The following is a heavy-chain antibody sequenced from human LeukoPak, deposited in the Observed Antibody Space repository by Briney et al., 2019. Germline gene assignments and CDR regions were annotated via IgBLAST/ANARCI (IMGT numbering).Heavy chain of an antibody. CDR2: IYTSGST. V-gene: IGHV4-4*07. D-gene: IGHD3-10*01. CDR3: ARHEMVRGVIGRFLDYYYYMDV. J-gene: IGHJ6*03. Sequence: PSETLSLTCTVSSGSISSYYWSWIRQPAGKGLEWIGRIYTSGSTNYNPSLKSRVTMSVDTSKNQFSLKLSSVTAADTAVYYCARHEMVRGVIGRFLDYYYYMDVWGKGTTVTVSS. CDR1: SGSISSYY.